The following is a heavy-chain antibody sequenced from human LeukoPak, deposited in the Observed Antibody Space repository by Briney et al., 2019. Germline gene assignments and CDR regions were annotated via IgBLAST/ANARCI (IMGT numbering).Heavy chain of an antibody. CDR1: GFTFSSYS. Sequence: PGGSLRLSCAASGFTFSSYSMNWVRQAPGKGLEWVAVISYDGSNKYYADSVKGRFTISRDNSKNTLYLQLNSLRPEDTAVYYCASKWYCGGDCYYQFDYGGQGTLVTVSS. V-gene: IGHV3-30*03. J-gene: IGHJ4*02. D-gene: IGHD2-21*02. CDR3: ASKWYCGGDCYYQFDY. CDR2: ISYDGSNK.